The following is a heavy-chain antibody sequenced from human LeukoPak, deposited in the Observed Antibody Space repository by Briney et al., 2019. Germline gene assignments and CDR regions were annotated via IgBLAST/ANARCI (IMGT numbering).Heavy chain of an antibody. Sequence: ASVKVSCKASGYTFTGYYLHWLRQAPGQGLEWMGWVNPNSGVTNYAETFQGRVTLTTHTSISTAYLELNRLTSDDTAVYYCARAAVTTGSTETFDPWGQGTLVTVSS. D-gene: IGHD1-1*01. CDR3: ARAAVTTGSTETFDP. J-gene: IGHJ5*02. V-gene: IGHV1-2*02. CDR2: VNPNSGVT. CDR1: GYTFTGYY.